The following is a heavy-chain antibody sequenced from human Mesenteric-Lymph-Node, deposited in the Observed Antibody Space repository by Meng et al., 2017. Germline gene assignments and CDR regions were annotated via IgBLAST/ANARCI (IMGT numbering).Heavy chain of an antibody. Sequence: QVQLQVSGPGLVKPSQTLSSTCTVSGGSVSSGGHAWSWIHQHPGKGLEWIAYIYYSGSTYYNPSLKSRVILSVDTSKNQFSLKLSSVTAADTAVYYCARVDSSGYFLDYWGQGTLVTVSS. CDR3: ARVDSSGYFLDY. CDR1: GGSVSSGGHA. D-gene: IGHD3-22*01. J-gene: IGHJ4*01. V-gene: IGHV4-31*03. CDR2: IYYSGST.